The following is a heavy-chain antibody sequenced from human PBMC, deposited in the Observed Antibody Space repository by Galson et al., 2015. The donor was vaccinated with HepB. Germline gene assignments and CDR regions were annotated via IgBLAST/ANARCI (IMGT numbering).Heavy chain of an antibody. Sequence: TLSLTCTVSGASIRSGDYSWSWIRQPPGRGLEWLGYIYHSGSTYYNPSLKSRVTISVDRSKNQFSLKLSSVTAADTAVYYCARGTNYDFLSGYDSSNWFDPWGQGSLVTVSS. CDR2: IYHSGST. D-gene: IGHD3-3*01. V-gene: IGHV4-30-2*01. CDR1: GASIRSGDYS. CDR3: ARGTNYDFLSGYDSSNWFDP. J-gene: IGHJ5*02.